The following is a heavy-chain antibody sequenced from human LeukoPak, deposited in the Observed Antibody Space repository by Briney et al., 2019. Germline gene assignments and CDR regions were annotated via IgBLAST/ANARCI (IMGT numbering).Heavy chain of an antibody. CDR1: GFTFGDYA. D-gene: IGHD4-17*01. J-gene: IGHJ4*02. CDR2: IRSKAYGGTT. CDR3: TRDTLPGGDLDY. V-gene: IGHV3-49*04. Sequence: PGGSLRLSCTASGFTFGDYAMSWVRQAPGKGLEWVGFIRSKAYGGTTEYAASVKGRFTISRDDSKSIAYLQMNSLKTEDTAVYYCTRDTLPGGDLDYWGQGTLVTVSS.